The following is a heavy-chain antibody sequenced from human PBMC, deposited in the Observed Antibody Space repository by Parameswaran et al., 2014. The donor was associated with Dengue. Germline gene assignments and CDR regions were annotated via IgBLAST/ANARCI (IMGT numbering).Heavy chain of an antibody. CDR3: AGDSSGYYYFDY. J-gene: IGHJ4*02. Sequence: RWIRQPPGKGLEWIGYIYYSGSTYYNPSLKSRVTISVDTSKNQFSLKLSSVTAADTAVYYCAGDSSGYYYFDYWGQGTLVTVSS. CDR2: IYYSGST. V-gene: IGHV4-31*02. D-gene: IGHD3-22*01.